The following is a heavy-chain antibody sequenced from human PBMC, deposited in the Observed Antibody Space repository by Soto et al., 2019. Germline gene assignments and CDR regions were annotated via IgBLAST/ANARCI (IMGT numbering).Heavy chain of an antibody. J-gene: IGHJ4*02. D-gene: IGHD2-15*01. CDR2: INPSGGST. CDR1: GYTFTSYY. Sequence: ASVKVSCKASGYTFTSYYMHWVRQAPGQGLEWMGIINPSGGSTSYAQKFQGRVTMTRDTSTSTVYMELSSLRSEDTAVYYCARDVVVVVAATFPKAYYFDYWGQGTLVTVSS. V-gene: IGHV1-46*03. CDR3: ARDVVVVVAATFPKAYYFDY.